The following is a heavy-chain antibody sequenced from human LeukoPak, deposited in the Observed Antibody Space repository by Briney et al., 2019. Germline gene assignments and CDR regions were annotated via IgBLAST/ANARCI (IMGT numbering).Heavy chain of an antibody. Sequence: SGTLSLTCAVYGGSFSGYYWSWIRQPPGKGLEWIGEINHSGSTNYNPSLKSRVTISVDTSKNQFSLKLSSVTAADTAVYYCARGPGVVVVAATRYFDYWGQGTLVTVSS. CDR2: INHSGST. V-gene: IGHV4-34*01. CDR3: ARGPGVVVVAATRYFDY. CDR1: GGSFSGYY. J-gene: IGHJ4*02. D-gene: IGHD2-15*01.